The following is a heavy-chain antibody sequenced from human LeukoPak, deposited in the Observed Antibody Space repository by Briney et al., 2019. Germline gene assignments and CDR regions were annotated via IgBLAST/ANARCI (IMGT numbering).Heavy chain of an antibody. Sequence: GGSLRLSCAASGFTFSSYDMHWVRQVTGKGLEWVSAIGTAGDTYYPGSVKGRFTISRENAKNSLYLQMNSLRAGDTAVYYCARGSVGEPGFDPWGQGTLVTVSS. CDR1: GFTFSSYD. CDR3: ARGSVGEPGFDP. D-gene: IGHD3-10*01. V-gene: IGHV3-13*01. J-gene: IGHJ5*02. CDR2: IGTAGDT.